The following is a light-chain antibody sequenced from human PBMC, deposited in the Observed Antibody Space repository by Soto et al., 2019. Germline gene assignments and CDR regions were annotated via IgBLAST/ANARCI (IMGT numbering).Light chain of an antibody. CDR1: SSDVGGYDH. Sequence: QSALTQPASVSGSPGQSSTLSCTGTSSDVGGYDHVSWYQQHPGKAPKLIMYDVTVRPSGISPRFSGSKSDNTASLAVSGLQPEDEADYYCSSYTNKDTLLFGGGTKLTVL. V-gene: IGLV2-14*03. CDR2: DVT. CDR3: SSYTNKDTLL. J-gene: IGLJ3*02.